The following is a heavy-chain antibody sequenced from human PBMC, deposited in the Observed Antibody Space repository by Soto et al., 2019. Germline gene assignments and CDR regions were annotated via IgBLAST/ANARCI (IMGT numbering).Heavy chain of an antibody. CDR1: GFTFSSYA. Sequence: EVQLLESGGGLVQSGGSLRLSCAASGFTFSSYAMSWVRQAPGKGLEWVSSISGSGGSAYYADSVKGRFTISRDTSKNILYLEMSTLRAEDTAVYYCAKDGQWLTRSPYFDYWGQGTLVTVSS. J-gene: IGHJ4*02. CDR3: AKDGQWLTRSPYFDY. CDR2: ISGSGGSA. V-gene: IGHV3-23*01. D-gene: IGHD6-19*01.